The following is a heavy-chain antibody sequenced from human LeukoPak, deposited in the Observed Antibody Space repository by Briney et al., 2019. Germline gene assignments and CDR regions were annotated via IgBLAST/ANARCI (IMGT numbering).Heavy chain of an antibody. CDR3: AKAPDSEGYAFDI. CDR2: IWFDGSNK. Sequence: PGGSLRLSCVASGFTFSNYGMHWVRQAPGKGLEWVTFIWFDGSNKNYADSVKGRITISRDNAKNSLYLQMNSLRAEDTALYYCAKAPDSEGYAFDIWGQGTMVTVSS. V-gene: IGHV3-30*02. CDR1: GFTFSNYG. D-gene: IGHD1-26*01. J-gene: IGHJ3*02.